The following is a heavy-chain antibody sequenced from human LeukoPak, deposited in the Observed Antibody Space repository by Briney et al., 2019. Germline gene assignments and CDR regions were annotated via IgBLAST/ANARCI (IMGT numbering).Heavy chain of an antibody. J-gene: IGHJ4*02. D-gene: IGHD6-13*01. CDR1: GWSFNDYY. Sequence: SETLSLTCAVYGWSFNDYYWNWIRQPPGKGLEWIGDVYYNGNTNYNPSLKSRVTISVYTSKNQFSLKMTSVTAADTAVYYCARQVAATAPVGYWGQGTLVTVSS. V-gene: IGHV4-59*08. CDR3: ARQVAATAPVGY. CDR2: VYYNGNT.